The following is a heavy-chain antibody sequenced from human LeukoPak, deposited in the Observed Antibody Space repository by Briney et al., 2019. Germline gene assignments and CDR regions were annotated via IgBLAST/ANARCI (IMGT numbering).Heavy chain of an antibody. Sequence: GGSLRLSCAASGFTTSDYYMRWVRQAPGKGLEWVSVIYSGGSTYYADSVKGRFTISKDNSKNTLYLQMNSLRAEDTAVYYCARDYETGDYFDYWGQGTLVTVSS. D-gene: IGHD1-14*01. CDR1: GFTTSDYY. CDR3: ARDYETGDYFDY. V-gene: IGHV3-66*01. J-gene: IGHJ4*02. CDR2: IYSGGST.